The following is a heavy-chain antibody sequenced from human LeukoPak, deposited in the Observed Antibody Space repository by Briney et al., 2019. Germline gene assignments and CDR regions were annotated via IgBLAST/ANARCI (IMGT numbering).Heavy chain of an antibody. J-gene: IGHJ5*02. CDR1: GASISGSGYY. V-gene: IGHV4-39*07. Sequence: SETLSLTCTVSGASISGSGYYWGWIRQPPGKGLEWIGEINHSGSTNYNPSLKSRVTISVDTSKNQFSLKLSSVTAADTAVYYCARGSSIRWFDPWGQGTLVTVSS. CDR3: ARGSSIRWFDP. CDR2: INHSGST. D-gene: IGHD6-13*01.